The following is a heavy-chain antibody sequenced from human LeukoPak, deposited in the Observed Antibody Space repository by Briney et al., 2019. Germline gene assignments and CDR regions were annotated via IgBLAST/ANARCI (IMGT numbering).Heavy chain of an antibody. V-gene: IGHV4-38-2*01. CDR2: IYHSGST. CDR1: GYSISSGYH. J-gene: IGHJ4*02. CDR3: ARVRGYCSSTICYRYYFDY. Sequence: SETLSLTCAVSGYSISSGYHWGWIRQPPGKGLEWIGTIYHSGSTYYNPSPKSRVTISVDTSKNQFSLKLTSVTAADTAVYYCARVRGYCSSTICYRYYFDYWGQGTLVTVSS. D-gene: IGHD2-2*01.